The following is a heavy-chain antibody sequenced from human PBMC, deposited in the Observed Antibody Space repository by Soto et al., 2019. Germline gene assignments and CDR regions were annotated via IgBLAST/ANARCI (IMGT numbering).Heavy chain of an antibody. CDR3: ARSVDP. J-gene: IGHJ5*02. Sequence: QVQLQESGPGLVKPSQTLSLTCTVSGGSISSGGYYWSWIRQHPGKGLEWIWYIFYSGTTYYNPSLKSRVTTSVDTSQDQFSPKLSTVTAAATAVYYCARSVDPWGQVNLVTVSS. CDR1: GGSISSGGYY. V-gene: IGHV4-31*03. CDR2: IFYSGTT.